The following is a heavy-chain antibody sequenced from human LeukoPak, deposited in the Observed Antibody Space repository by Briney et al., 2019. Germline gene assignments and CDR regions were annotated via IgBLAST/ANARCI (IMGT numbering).Heavy chain of an antibody. J-gene: IGHJ6*02. CDR1: GDSVSSNSAA. V-gene: IGHV6-1*01. CDR3: ARDCSGVTCYSGSTYYYYGMDV. Sequence: SQTLSLTCAISGDSVSSNSAAWNWIRQSPSRGLEWLGRTYYRSKWYNDYAVSVKSRITVNPDTSKNQFSLQLNSVTPEDTAVYYCARDCSGVTCYSGSTYYYYGMDVWGQGTTVTVSS. CDR2: TYYRSKWYN. D-gene: IGHD2-15*01.